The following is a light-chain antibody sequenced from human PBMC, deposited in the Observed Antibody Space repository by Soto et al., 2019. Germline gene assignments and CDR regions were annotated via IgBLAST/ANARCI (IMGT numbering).Light chain of an antibody. CDR1: QSVSNK. CDR3: QQYNDWPPYT. V-gene: IGKV3-15*01. Sequence: EIVMTQSPPTLSVSPGERATLSCRASQSVSNKLAWYQQRPGQAHRLLISGASTRATGVPARFSGSGSGTEFTLTISSLQSEDFAVYFCQQYNDWPPYTFGQGTKLEIK. J-gene: IGKJ2*01. CDR2: GAS.